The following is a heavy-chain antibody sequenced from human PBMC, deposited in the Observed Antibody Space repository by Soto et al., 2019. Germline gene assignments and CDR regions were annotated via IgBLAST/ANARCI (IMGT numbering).Heavy chain of an antibody. Sequence: GGSLRLSCAASGFTFSDYYMSWIRQAPGKGLEWVSYISSSGSTIYYADSVKGRFTISRDNAKNSLYLQMNSLRAEDTAVYYCARESLYLGITRIVVVILLNYWGQGTLVTVSS. D-gene: IGHD3-22*01. CDR1: GFTFSDYY. CDR3: ARESLYLGITRIVVVILLNY. J-gene: IGHJ4*02. V-gene: IGHV3-11*01. CDR2: ISSSGSTI.